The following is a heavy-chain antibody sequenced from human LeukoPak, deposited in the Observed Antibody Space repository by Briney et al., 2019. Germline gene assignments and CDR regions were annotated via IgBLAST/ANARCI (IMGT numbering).Heavy chain of an antibody. V-gene: IGHV3-33*01. CDR1: GFTFSSYG. J-gene: IGHJ4*02. D-gene: IGHD5-24*01. CDR2: IWYDGSNK. CDR3: ARDGYNFFDY. Sequence: GGSLRLSCAASGFTFSSYGMHWVRQDPGKGLEWVAVIWYDGSNKYYADSVKGRFTISRDNSKNTLYLQMNSLRAEDTAVYYCARDGYNFFDYWGQGTLVTVSS.